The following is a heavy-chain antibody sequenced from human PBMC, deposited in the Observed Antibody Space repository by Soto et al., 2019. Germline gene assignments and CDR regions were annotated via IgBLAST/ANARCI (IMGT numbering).Heavy chain of an antibody. Sequence: LSCAASGFTFSSYSMNWVRQAPGKGLEWVSSISSSSSYIYYADSVKGRFTISRDNAKNSLYLQMNSLRAEDTAVYYCAREEGDNIVGATGPDYWGQGTLVTVSS. J-gene: IGHJ4*02. CDR1: GFTFSSYS. CDR2: ISSSSSYI. D-gene: IGHD1-26*01. V-gene: IGHV3-21*01. CDR3: AREEGDNIVGATGPDY.